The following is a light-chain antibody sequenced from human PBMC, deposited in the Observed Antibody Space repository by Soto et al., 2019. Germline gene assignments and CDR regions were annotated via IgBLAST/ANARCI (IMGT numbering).Light chain of an antibody. Sequence: EIVMKQSQDPLSVSPGAGSTPSGRVSQSIRSNLAWYQQRPGQAPRLLMYGASTRADGIPARFTGSGSGTEFTLTISSLQSEDFAVYYCQRYNNWLKTFGQGTKVDIK. CDR1: QSIRSN. V-gene: IGKV3-15*01. J-gene: IGKJ1*01. CDR3: QRYNNWLKT. CDR2: GAS.